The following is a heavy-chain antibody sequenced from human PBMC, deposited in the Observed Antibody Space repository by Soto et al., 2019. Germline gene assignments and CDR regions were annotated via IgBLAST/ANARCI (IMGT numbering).Heavy chain of an antibody. CDR3: ARGVVGGTTD. Sequence: GGSLRLSCAASGFTFRSYSMNWVRQSPGKGLEWVSYISSSSSTTYYADSVKGRFTISRDNAKNSLYPQMNSLRDEDTALYYCARGVVGGTTDWGQGTLVTVSS. J-gene: IGHJ4*02. V-gene: IGHV3-48*02. D-gene: IGHD1-26*01. CDR2: ISSSSSTT. CDR1: GFTFRSYS.